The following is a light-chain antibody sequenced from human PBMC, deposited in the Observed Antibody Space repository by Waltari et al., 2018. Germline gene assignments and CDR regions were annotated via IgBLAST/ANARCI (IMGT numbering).Light chain of an antibody. Sequence: AIRLTQSPSSFSASTGDRVTMACRASQGISTNLAWYQQKPGKAPKLLIYGASTLDSGVPSRFSGSGSGTDFTLTISSLQSEDFGSYYCQQSYSYPRTFGQGTKVEIK. CDR2: GAS. CDR1: QGISTN. CDR3: QQSYSYPRT. V-gene: IGKV1-8*01. J-gene: IGKJ1*01.